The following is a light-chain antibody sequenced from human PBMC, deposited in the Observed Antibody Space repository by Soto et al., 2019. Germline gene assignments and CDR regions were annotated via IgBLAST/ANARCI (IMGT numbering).Light chain of an antibody. V-gene: IGLV1-40*01. CDR3: QSYDSRLSGSV. CDR1: SSNIGAGYD. J-gene: IGLJ3*02. CDR2: GNS. Sequence: QLVLTQPPSVSGAPGQRVTISCTGSSSNIGAGYDVHWYQQLPGTVPKLLIHGNSNRPSGVPDRFSGSKSGTSASLAITGLQAEDEADYYCQSYDSRLSGSVFGGGTKLTVL.